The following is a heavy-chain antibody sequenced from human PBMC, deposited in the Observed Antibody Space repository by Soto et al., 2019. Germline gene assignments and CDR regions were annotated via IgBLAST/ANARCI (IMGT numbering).Heavy chain of an antibody. V-gene: IGHV3-23*01. Sequence: EVQLLESGGGLVQPGGSLRLSCAASGFTFSSYAMSWVRQAPGKGLEWVSAISGSGGSTYYADSVKGRFTIFRDNSKNTLYLQMNSLRAEDTAVYYCAKIGYSYGYYFDYWGQGTLVTVSS. CDR1: GFTFSSYA. CDR2: ISGSGGST. CDR3: AKIGYSYGYYFDY. D-gene: IGHD5-18*01. J-gene: IGHJ4*02.